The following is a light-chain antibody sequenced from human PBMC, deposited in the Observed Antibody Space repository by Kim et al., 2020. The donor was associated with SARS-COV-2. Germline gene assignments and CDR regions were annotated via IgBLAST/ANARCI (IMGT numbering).Light chain of an antibody. CDR1: SGSIASNY. J-gene: IGLJ3*02. V-gene: IGLV6-57*01. CDR2: EDN. CDR3: QSYDSSNPV. Sequence: NFMLTQPHSVSESPGKTVTISCTRSSGSIASNYVQWYQQRPGSSPTTVIYEDNQRPSGVPDRFSGSIHSSSNSASLTISGLKTEDEADYYCQSYDSSNPVFGGGTQLTVL.